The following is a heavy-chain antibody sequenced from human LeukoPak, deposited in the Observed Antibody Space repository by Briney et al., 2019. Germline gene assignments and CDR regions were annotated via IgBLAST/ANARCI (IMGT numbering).Heavy chain of an antibody. D-gene: IGHD2-2*01. CDR1: GFTFSSYA. V-gene: IGHV3-23*01. CDR2: ISGSGGTT. CDR3: GRHCGSSRCYRFEY. Sequence: GGSLRLSCAASGFTFSSYAVNWVRQAPGKGLEWVSSISGSGGTTQYADSVKGRFTITRDNSKNTLYLQMHSLRDEDTAIYYCGRHCGSSRCYRFEYWGQGTLVTVSS. J-gene: IGHJ4*02.